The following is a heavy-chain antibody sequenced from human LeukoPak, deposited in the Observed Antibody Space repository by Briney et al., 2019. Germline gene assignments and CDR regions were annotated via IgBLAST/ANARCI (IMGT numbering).Heavy chain of an antibody. V-gene: IGHV3-73*01. J-gene: IGHJ4*02. CDR1: GFTFSGSA. D-gene: IGHD2-15*01. CDR2: IRSKANSYAT. CDR3: TRHANPDCSGGSCYSGRTDY. Sequence: GGSLRLSCAASGFTFSGSAMHWVRQASGQGLEWVGRIRSKANSYATAYAASVKGRFTISRDDSKNTAYLQMNSLKTEDTAVYYCTRHANPDCSGGSCYSGRTDYWGQGTLVTVSS.